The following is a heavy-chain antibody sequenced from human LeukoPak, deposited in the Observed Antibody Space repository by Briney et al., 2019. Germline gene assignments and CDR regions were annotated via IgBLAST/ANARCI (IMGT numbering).Heavy chain of an antibody. CDR3: AKEGRYSSSWYDYFDY. CDR1: GFTFSSYA. D-gene: IGHD6-13*01. CDR2: ISGSGDST. Sequence: PGGSLRLSCAASGFTFSSYAMSWVRQAPGKGLEWVSIISGSGDSTYYADSVKGRFTISRDNSKNTLYLQMNSLRAEDTAVYYCAKEGRYSSSWYDYFDYWGQGTLVTVSS. J-gene: IGHJ4*02. V-gene: IGHV3-23*01.